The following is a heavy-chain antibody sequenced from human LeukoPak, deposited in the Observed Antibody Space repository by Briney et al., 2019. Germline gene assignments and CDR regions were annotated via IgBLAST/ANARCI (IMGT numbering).Heavy chain of an antibody. CDR1: GYTFTSCG. Sequence: ASVKVSCKASGYTFTSCGISWVRQAPGQGREWMGWISAYNGNTNYAQKLQGRVTMTTDTSTSTAYMELRSLRSDDTAVYYCAREAYYDILTGYSPHFDYWGQGTLVTVSS. J-gene: IGHJ4*02. CDR2: ISAYNGNT. CDR3: AREAYYDILTGYSPHFDY. D-gene: IGHD3-9*01. V-gene: IGHV1-18*01.